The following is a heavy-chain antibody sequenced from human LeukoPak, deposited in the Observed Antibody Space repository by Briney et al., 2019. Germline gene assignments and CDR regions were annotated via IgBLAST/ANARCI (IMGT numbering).Heavy chain of an antibody. J-gene: IGHJ4*02. CDR1: GFTFSSYA. Sequence: PGGSLRHSCAASGFTFSSYAMSWVRQAPGKGLEWVSAISGSGGSTYYADSVKGRFTISRDNSKNTLYLQMNSLRAEDTAVYYCAGPAADCTNGVCYVNWGQGTLVTVSS. CDR3: AGPAADCTNGVCYVN. D-gene: IGHD2-8*01. V-gene: IGHV3-23*01. CDR2: ISGSGGST.